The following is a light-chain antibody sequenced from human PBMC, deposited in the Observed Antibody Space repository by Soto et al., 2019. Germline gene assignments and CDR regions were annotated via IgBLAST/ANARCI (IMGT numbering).Light chain of an antibody. CDR3: QHYNSYSEA. V-gene: IGKV1-5*03. CDR1: QSISSW. J-gene: IGKJ1*01. Sequence: DIQPTQSPATLSASVGDRVTITSRASQSISSWLAWYQQKPGKAPKLLIYKASTLKSGVPSRFSGSGSGTEFTLTISSLQPDDFATYYCQHYNSYSEAFGQGTKVDIK. CDR2: KAS.